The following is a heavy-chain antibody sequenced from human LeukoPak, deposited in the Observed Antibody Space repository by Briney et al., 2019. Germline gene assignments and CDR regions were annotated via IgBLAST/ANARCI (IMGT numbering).Heavy chain of an antibody. CDR2: ISGSGGST. CDR3: AKVGATFDY. J-gene: IGHJ4*02. Sequence: ETLSLTCTVSGGSISSSSAYWGWIRQPPGKGLEWVSAISGSGGSTYYADSVKGRFTISRDNSKNTLYLQMNSLRAEDTAVYYCAKVGATFDYGGQGTLVTVSS. V-gene: IGHV3-23*01. CDR1: GGSISSSSA. D-gene: IGHD1-26*01.